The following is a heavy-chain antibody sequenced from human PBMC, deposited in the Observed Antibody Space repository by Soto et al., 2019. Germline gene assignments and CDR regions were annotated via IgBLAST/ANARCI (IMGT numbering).Heavy chain of an antibody. D-gene: IGHD5-12*01. J-gene: IGHJ4*02. V-gene: IGHV3-7*04. CDR1: GFTFSTYW. CDR3: ARDESGYVH. CDR2: IKQDGSER. Sequence: EVQLVESGGALVQPGGSLRLSCAASGFTFSTYWMSWVRQAPGKGLEWVANIKQDGSERYYVDSVKGRFTISRDNPKNSLYMQMNSLRDEDTAVYYCARDESGYVHWGQGTLVTVSS.